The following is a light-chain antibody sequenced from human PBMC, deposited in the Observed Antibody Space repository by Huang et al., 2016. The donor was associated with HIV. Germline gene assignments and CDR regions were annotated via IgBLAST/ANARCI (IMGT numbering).Light chain of an antibody. CDR3: QQSGFT. J-gene: IGKJ3*01. CDR1: QSVDRNY. Sequence: EIVLTQSPGTLSLSPGERATLSCRASQSVDRNYLAWYQQKPGQAPRLLIYGASSSATGIPDRFSGSGSGTDFTLTISRLEPEDFAVYYCQQSGFTFGPGTKVEIK. CDR2: GAS. V-gene: IGKV3-20*01.